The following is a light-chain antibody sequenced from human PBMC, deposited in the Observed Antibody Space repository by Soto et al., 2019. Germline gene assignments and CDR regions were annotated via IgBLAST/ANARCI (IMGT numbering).Light chain of an antibody. Sequence: EIVMTQSPATLSVSPGERATLSCRASQSVSSNLAWYQQKPGQAPRLLIYGASTRATGIPARFSGSGSGIELTLTISSLQSEDFVVYYCQQYNNWPPWTFGQGTKVEIK. CDR2: GAS. CDR1: QSVSSN. CDR3: QQYNNWPPWT. V-gene: IGKV3-15*01. J-gene: IGKJ1*01.